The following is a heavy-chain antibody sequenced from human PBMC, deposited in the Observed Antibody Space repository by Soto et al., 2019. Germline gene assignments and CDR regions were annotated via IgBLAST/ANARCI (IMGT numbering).Heavy chain of an antibody. CDR1: GFTFSSYG. D-gene: IGHD5-18*01. V-gene: IGHV3-33*01. J-gene: IGHJ4*02. CDR3: ARDLALWKYYFDY. Sequence: QVQLVESGGGVVQPGRSLRLSCAASGFTFSSYGMHWVRQAPGKGLEWVAVIWYDGSNKYYADSVKGRFTISRDNSKNTLYLQMNSLRAEDTAGYYCARDLALWKYYFDYWGQGTLVTVSS. CDR2: IWYDGSNK.